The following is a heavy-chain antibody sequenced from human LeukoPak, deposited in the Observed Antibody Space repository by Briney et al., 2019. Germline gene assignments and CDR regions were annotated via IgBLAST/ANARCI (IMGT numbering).Heavy chain of an antibody. V-gene: IGHV3-30*02. CDR2: IRYDGSND. CDR3: AKDQGFYDSSGYQYYFDS. Sequence: GGSLRLSCAAPGFTFSSYGMHWVRQAPGKGLEWVAFIRYDGSNDYHADSVKGRFTISRGNSKSTLYLQMNSLRAEDTAVYYGAKDQGFYDSSGYQYYFDSWGQGTLVAVSS. J-gene: IGHJ4*02. CDR1: GFTFSSYG. D-gene: IGHD3-22*01.